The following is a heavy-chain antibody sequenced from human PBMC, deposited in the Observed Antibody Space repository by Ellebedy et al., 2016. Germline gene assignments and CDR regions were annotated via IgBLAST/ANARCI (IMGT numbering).Heavy chain of an antibody. Sequence: GESLKISCTASGFTFGGYAMSWFRQAPGKGLEWVGFIRSKAYGGTTEYAASVKGRFTISRDDSKSIAYLQMNSLKTEDTAVYYCTRRRFLFDYWGQGTLVTVSS. CDR1: GFTFGGYA. CDR3: TRRRFLFDY. J-gene: IGHJ4*02. CDR2: IRSKAYGGTT. V-gene: IGHV3-49*03. D-gene: IGHD3-3*01.